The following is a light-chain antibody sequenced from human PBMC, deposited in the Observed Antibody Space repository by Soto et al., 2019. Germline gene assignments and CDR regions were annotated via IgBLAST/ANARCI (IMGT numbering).Light chain of an antibody. Sequence: EIVLTQSPGILSLSPGERATLSCMASQSVSGHLAWYQQKPGQAPRLLIYSVSSRATGIPDRFSGSGSGTDFTLTIASLEPEDFAVYYWQHYGTSPWTFGQGTKVDIK. J-gene: IGKJ1*01. CDR2: SVS. CDR1: QSVSGH. V-gene: IGKV3-20*01. CDR3: QHYGTSPWT.